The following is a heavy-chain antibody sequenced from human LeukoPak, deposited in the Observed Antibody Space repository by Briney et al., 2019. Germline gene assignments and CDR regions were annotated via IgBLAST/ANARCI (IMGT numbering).Heavy chain of an antibody. Sequence: WASVKVSCKAPGFTFTSSSIQWVRQARGQRLERIGWIVGGSSDTYYAQKFQERVTITRDMSTSTAYLELSSLRSEDTAVYYCAADPDTTMAFDYWGQGTLVTVSS. D-gene: IGHD5-18*01. CDR3: AADPDTTMAFDY. CDR2: IVGGSSDT. CDR1: GFTFTSSS. J-gene: IGHJ4*02. V-gene: IGHV1-58*02.